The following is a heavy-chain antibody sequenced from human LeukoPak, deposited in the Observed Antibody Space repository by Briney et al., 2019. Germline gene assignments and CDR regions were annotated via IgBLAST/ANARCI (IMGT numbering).Heavy chain of an antibody. CDR2: ISSSGSTI. V-gene: IGHV3-11*01. Sequence: GGSLRLSCAASGFTFSDYYMSWIRQAPGKGLEWVSYISSSGSTIYYADSVKGRFTISRDNAKNSLYLQMNSLRAEDTAVYYCAREDYYDSSGYYYALNDAFDIWGQGTMVTVSS. J-gene: IGHJ3*02. D-gene: IGHD3-22*01. CDR1: GFTFSDYY. CDR3: AREDYYDSSGYYYALNDAFDI.